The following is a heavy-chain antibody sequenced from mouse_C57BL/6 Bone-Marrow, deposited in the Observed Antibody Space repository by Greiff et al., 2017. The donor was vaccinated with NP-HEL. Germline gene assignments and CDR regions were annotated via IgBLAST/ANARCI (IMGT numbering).Heavy chain of an antibody. CDR3: DGSNYGFYCGG. CDR1: GYTFTDYT. Sequence: VQLQQSGAELARPGASVTMSCKASGYTFTDYTMHWVKQSPGQGLEWIGYINPSSGGTSYNQKFKGKATLTADKSSSTASIQLRSLPSEDSAVLYCDGSNYGFYCGGRGTGTT. J-gene: IGHJ1*03. CDR2: INPSSGGT. D-gene: IGHD1-1*01. V-gene: IGHV1-4*01.